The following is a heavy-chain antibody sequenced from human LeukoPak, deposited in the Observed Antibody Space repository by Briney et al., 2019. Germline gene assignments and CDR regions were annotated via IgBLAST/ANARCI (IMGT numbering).Heavy chain of an antibody. CDR3: ATYNWNYGMDV. J-gene: IGHJ6*04. CDR1: GFTFSSYA. D-gene: IGHD1-20*01. CDR2: ISGSGGST. V-gene: IGHV3-23*01. Sequence: GGSLRLSCAASGFTFSSYAMSWVRQAPGKWLEWVSAISGSGGSTYYADSVKGRFTISRDNSKNTLYLQMNSLRAEDTAVYYFATYNWNYGMDVWGKGTTVTVSS.